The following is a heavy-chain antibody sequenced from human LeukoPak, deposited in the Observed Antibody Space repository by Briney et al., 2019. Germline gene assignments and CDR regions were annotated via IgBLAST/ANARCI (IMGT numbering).Heavy chain of an antibody. J-gene: IGHJ4*02. Sequence: PGGSLRLSCAASGFTFSSYAMHWVRQAPGKGLEWVAVISYDGSNKYYADSVKGRFTISRDNSKNTLYLQMNSLRAEDTAVYYCARSAGPSYFDYWGQGTLVTVSS. CDR1: GFTFSSYA. D-gene: IGHD6-13*01. CDR2: ISYDGSNK. CDR3: ARSAGPSYFDY. V-gene: IGHV3-30-3*01.